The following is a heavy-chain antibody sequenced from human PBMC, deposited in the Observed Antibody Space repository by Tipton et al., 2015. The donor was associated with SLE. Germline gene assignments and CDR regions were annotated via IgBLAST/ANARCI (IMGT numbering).Heavy chain of an antibody. D-gene: IGHD4-17*01. CDR2: INHSGST. V-gene: IGHV4-34*01. CDR3: ARVTYNYGDYVFFDY. J-gene: IGHJ4*02. Sequence: TLSLTCAVYGGSFSGYYWSWIRQPPGKGLEWIGEINHSGSTNYNPSLKSRVTISVDTSKNQFSLKLSSVTAADTAVYYCARVTYNYGDYVFFDYWGQGTLVTVSS. CDR1: GGSFSGYY.